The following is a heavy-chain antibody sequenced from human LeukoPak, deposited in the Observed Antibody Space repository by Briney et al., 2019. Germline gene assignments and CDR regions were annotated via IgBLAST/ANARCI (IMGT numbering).Heavy chain of an antibody. J-gene: IGHJ4*02. CDR3: ARGIGRDYFDY. D-gene: IGHD2-15*01. CDR2: IHHSGST. CDR1: GGSFSGYY. Sequence: SETLSLTCAVFGGSFSGYYWNWIRQSPGKGLEWIGEIHHSGSTNYNPSLKSRVTISIDTSKNQFSLKLSSVTAADTAVYYCARGIGRDYFDYWGQGTLVTVSS. V-gene: IGHV4-34*01.